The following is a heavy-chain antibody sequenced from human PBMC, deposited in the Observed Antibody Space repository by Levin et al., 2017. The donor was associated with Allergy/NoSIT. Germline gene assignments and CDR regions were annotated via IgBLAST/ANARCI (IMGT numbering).Heavy chain of an antibody. V-gene: IGHV3-23*01. CDR3: ARWEYTEKWYTHFAY. Sequence: SCAASGFNFSVYAMSWVRQAPGKGLEWVSGISYTGGSTYYADSVLGRFTISRDNSKNTLFLQMSSLRAEDTAVYYCARWEYTEKWYTHFAYWGQGAVVTVSS. CDR2: ISYTGGST. J-gene: IGHJ4*02. CDR1: GFNFSVYA. D-gene: IGHD1-1*01.